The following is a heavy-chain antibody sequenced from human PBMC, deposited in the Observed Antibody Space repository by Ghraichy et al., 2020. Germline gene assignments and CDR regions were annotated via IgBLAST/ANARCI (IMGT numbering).Heavy chain of an antibody. J-gene: IGHJ4*02. CDR3: TTDLEVGAIFDY. CDR1: GFTFSNAW. V-gene: IGHV3-15*01. Sequence: GESLNISCAASGFTFSNAWMSWVRQAPGKGLEWVGRIKSKTDGGTTDYAAPVKGRFTISRDDSKNTLYLQMNSLKTEDTAVYYCTTDLEVGAIFDYWGQGTLVTVSS. CDR2: IKSKTDGGTT. D-gene: IGHD1-26*01.